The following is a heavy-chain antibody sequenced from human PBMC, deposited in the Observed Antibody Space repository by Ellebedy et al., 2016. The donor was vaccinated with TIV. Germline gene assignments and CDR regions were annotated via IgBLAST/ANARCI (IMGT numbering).Heavy chain of an antibody. CDR3: ARDKIVGATYFDY. V-gene: IGHV3-21*01. J-gene: IGHJ4*02. Sequence: GGSLRLXXAASGFTFSTYSMNWVRQAPGKGLEWVSFISGSSSYIYYADSVKGRFTISRDNAKNSLYLQMNSLRAEDTAVYYCARDKIVGATYFDYWGQGNLVTGSS. CDR1: GFTFSTYS. D-gene: IGHD1-26*01. CDR2: ISGSSSYI.